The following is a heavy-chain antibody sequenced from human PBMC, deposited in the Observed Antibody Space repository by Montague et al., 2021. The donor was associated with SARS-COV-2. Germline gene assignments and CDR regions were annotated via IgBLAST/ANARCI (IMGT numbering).Heavy chain of an antibody. CDR3: ARPGSVSGWFYFDD. CDR2: LSSSGST. J-gene: IGHJ4*02. V-gene: IGHV4-39*02. D-gene: IGHD6-19*01. Sequence: SETLSLTCIVSGXSIDRDTYYWGWIRQSPGKGLEWIGSLSSSGSTYYNPSLRSRVTISMDTSENHFSLKVNSVTATDTAVYFCARPGSVSGWFYFDDWGQGTLVSVSS. CDR1: GXSIDRDTYY.